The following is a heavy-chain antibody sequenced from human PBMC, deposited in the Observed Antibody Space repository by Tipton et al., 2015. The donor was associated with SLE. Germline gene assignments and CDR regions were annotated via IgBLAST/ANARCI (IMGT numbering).Heavy chain of an antibody. CDR3: ANWGSTWGYDS. V-gene: IGHV3-7*01. D-gene: IGHD7-27*01. Sequence: SLRLSCAASGLTFSKHWMTWVRQASGKGLEWVANIKEDGSEKFYADSARGRFTISRDNTKDTMYLAMKSLRAEDTATYYCANWGSTWGYDSWGQGTLVTVSS. CDR1: GLTFSKHW. CDR2: IKEDGSEK. J-gene: IGHJ4*02.